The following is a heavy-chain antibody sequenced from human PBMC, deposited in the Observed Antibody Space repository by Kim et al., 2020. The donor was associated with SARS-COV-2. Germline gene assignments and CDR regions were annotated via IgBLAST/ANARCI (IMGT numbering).Heavy chain of an antibody. Sequence: ADSGKGRLTLSRENSKNPLHLQMNSLGAEDTAFYYCARGAGVIGVIDYFDYWGQGTLVTVSS. V-gene: IGHV3-53*05. J-gene: IGHJ4*02. CDR3: ARGAGVIGVIDYFDY. D-gene: IGHD2-8*01.